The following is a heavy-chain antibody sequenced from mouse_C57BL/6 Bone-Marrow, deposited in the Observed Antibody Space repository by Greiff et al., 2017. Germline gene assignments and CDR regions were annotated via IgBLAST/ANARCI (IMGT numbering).Heavy chain of an antibody. Sequence: VQLQQSGPELVKPGASVKISCKASGYSFTDYNMNWVKQSNGKSLEWIGVINPNYGTTSYNQKFKGKATLTVDQSSSTAYMQLYSRPSDDSAVYYCARRGRTDYYAMDYVGQGTSVTVSS. J-gene: IGHJ4*01. CDR1: GYSFTDYN. V-gene: IGHV1-39*01. CDR3: ARRGRTDYYAMDY. CDR2: INPNYGTT.